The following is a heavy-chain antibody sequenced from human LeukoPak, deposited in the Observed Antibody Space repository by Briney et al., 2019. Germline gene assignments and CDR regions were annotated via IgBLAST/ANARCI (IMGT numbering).Heavy chain of an antibody. CDR3: ARDRRYYDSSGYHDY. J-gene: IGHJ4*02. Sequence: SVKVSCKASGGTFSSYAISWVRQAPGQGLEWMGRIIPILGIANYAQKFQGRVTITADKTTSTAYMELSSLRSEDTAVCYCARDRRYYDSSGYHDYWGQGTLVTVSS. V-gene: IGHV1-69*04. D-gene: IGHD3-22*01. CDR2: IIPILGIA. CDR1: GGTFSSYA.